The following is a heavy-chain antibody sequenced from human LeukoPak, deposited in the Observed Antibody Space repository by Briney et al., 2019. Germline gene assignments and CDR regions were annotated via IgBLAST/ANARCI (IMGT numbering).Heavy chain of an antibody. D-gene: IGHD7-27*01. J-gene: IGHJ4*02. CDR3: AQDIAWGAFEH. V-gene: IGHV3-23*01. CDR2: ISPSDGGT. Sequence: GGSLRLSCAASGFTFRNHSMNWVRQAPGKALEGVSGISPSDGGTYYADSVKGRFTISRDDSKNTLSLQMNSLRVEDTALYYCAQDIAWGAFEHWGQGTLVTVSS. CDR1: GFTFRNHS.